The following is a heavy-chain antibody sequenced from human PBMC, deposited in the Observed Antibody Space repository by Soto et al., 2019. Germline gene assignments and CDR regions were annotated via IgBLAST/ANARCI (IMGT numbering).Heavy chain of an antibody. Sequence: EVQLVESGGGSVQPGGSLRLSCTASGFTFSDYDMHWVRQGSGKGLEWVSTIGAARDPYYTGSVKGRFTISRENARNSMFLQMNSVTVGDTAVYYCARDWLRRDDILTPSWNFNLWGQGTLVTAS. CDR3: ARDWLRRDDILTPSWNFNL. V-gene: IGHV3-13*05. CDR1: GFTFSDYD. CDR2: IGAARDP. J-gene: IGHJ2*01. D-gene: IGHD3-9*01.